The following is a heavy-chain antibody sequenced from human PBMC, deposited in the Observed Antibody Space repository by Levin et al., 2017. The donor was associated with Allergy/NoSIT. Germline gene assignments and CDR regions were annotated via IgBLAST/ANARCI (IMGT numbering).Heavy chain of an antibody. CDR3: AREVAARPSWYFDL. Sequence: SETLSLTCAVSGGSISSGGYSWSWIRQPPGKGLEWIGYIYHSGSTYYNPSLKSRVTISVDRSKNQFSLKLSSVTAADTAVYYCAREVAARPSWYFDLWGRGTLVTVSS. J-gene: IGHJ2*01. CDR1: GGSISSGGYS. CDR2: IYHSGST. V-gene: IGHV4-30-2*01. D-gene: IGHD6-6*01.